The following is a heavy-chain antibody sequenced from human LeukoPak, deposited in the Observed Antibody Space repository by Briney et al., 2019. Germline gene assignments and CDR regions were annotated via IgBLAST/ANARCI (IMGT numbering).Heavy chain of an antibody. J-gene: IGHJ5*02. Sequence: ASVKVSCKASGGTFSSYAISWVRQAPGQGLEWMGGIIPIFGTANYAQKFQGRVTITADESTSTAYMELSSLRSEDTAVYYCARDGLPRYCSGGSCYSDIQNWFDPWGQGTLVTVSS. V-gene: IGHV1-69*13. CDR1: GGTFSSYA. CDR3: ARDGLPRYCSGGSCYSDIQNWFDP. D-gene: IGHD2-15*01. CDR2: IIPIFGTA.